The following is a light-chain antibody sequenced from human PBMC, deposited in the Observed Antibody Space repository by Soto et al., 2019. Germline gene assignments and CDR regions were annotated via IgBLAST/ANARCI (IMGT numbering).Light chain of an antibody. Sequence: EVVLTQSPATLSLAPGERATLSCRASQFLSSYLAWYQQKPGQPPRLLIYGASSRANGIPDRFSGSGSGTDFTLTISRLEPEDFAVYYCQQYGSSPPWTFGQGTKVDIK. CDR1: QFLSSY. V-gene: IGKV3-20*01. CDR2: GAS. J-gene: IGKJ1*01. CDR3: QQYGSSPPWT.